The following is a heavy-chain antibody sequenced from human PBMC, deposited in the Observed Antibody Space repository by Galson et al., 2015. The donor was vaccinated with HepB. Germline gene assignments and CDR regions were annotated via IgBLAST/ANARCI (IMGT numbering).Heavy chain of an antibody. D-gene: IGHD2-2*01. CDR2: IIPIFGTT. J-gene: IGHJ6*02. CDR3: TRGKHCNNTSCYGLSGQQPDSYHYNGMDI. Sequence: SVKVSCKASGGTFSRYAMSWVRQAPGQGLEWMGGIIPIFGTTDYAPNFQGRVTISADESTSTAYMELSRLRSDDSAVYYCTRGKHCNNTSCYGLSGQQPDSYHYNGMDIWGQGTTVSVSS. V-gene: IGHV1-69*13. CDR1: GGTFSRYA.